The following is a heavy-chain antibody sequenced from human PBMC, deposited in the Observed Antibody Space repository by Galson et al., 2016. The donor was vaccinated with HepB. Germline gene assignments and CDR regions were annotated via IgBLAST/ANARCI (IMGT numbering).Heavy chain of an antibody. Sequence: SLRLSCAASGFTFGSYGMSWVRQAPGKGLEWVSGISHSGAGTYYEDSVKGRFTISRDNSKNTLYLQMNSLRAEDTAIYYCAKDLVLYSGYDGRHWFDPWGQGTLVTVSS. D-gene: IGHD5-12*01. V-gene: IGHV3-23*01. CDR1: GFTFGSYG. CDR2: ISHSGAGT. CDR3: AKDLVLYSGYDGRHWFDP. J-gene: IGHJ5*02.